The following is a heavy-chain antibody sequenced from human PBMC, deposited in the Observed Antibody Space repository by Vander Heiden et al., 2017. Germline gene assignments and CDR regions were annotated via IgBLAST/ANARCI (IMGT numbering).Heavy chain of an antibody. CDR1: GGTFSSYA. D-gene: IGHD3-22*01. CDR3: ARKFAGSGYYAPFDY. V-gene: IGHV1-69*10. J-gene: IGHJ4*02. CDR2: IIPILGIA. Sequence: QVQLVQSGAEAKKPGSSVKVSCKASGGTFSSYAISWVRQAPGQGLEWMGGIIPILGIANYAQKFQGRVTITADKSTSTAYMELSSLRSEDTAVYYCARKFAGSGYYAPFDYWGQGTLVTVSS.